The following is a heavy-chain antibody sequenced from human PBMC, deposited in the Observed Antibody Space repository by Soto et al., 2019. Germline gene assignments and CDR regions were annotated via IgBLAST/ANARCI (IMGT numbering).Heavy chain of an antibody. V-gene: IGHV3-11*01. CDR3: ARDLYDSSGYYYYYYGMDV. D-gene: IGHD3-22*01. CDR1: GFTFSDYY. J-gene: IGHJ6*02. Sequence: LRLSCAASGFTFSDYYMSWIRQAPGKGLEWVSYISSSGSTIYYADSVKGRFTISRDNAKNSLYLQMNSLRAEDTAVYYCARDLYDSSGYYYYYYGMDVWGQGTTVTVSS. CDR2: ISSSGSTI.